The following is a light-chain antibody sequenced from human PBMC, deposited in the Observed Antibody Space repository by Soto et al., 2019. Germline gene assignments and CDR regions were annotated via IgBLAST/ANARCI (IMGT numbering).Light chain of an antibody. CDR1: GSDIGGYNF. CDR2: GVT. Sequence: QSVLAQPPSASGSPGQSVTISCTGSGSDIGGYNFVSWYQQHPGKAPKLMIFGVTERPSGVPDRFSGSKSGNTASLTVSGLQADDEAVYYCYSYAGRNIWVFGGGTQLTVL. J-gene: IGLJ3*02. CDR3: YSYAGRNIWV. V-gene: IGLV2-8*01.